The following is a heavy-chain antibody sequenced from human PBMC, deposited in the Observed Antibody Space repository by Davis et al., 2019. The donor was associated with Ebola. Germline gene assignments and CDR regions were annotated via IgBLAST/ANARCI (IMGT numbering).Heavy chain of an antibody. J-gene: IGHJ4*02. CDR2: IIPIFGTT. CDR1: GDTFISYA. V-gene: IGHV1-69*13. D-gene: IGHD3-10*01. CDR3: AGMHGFGEGWPGY. Sequence: SVKVSCKASGDTFISYAISWVRQAPGQGLEWMGGIIPIFGTTNFAQKFQGRVTIIADESTSTAYMELSGLRSEDTAVYYCAGMHGFGEGWPGYWGQGTLVTVSS.